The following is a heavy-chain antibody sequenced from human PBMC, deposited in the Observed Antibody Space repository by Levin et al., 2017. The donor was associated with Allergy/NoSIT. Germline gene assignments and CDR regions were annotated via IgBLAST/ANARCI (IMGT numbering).Heavy chain of an antibody. V-gene: IGHV3-33*06. J-gene: IGHJ6*03. D-gene: IGHD3-9*01. CDR3: TKERTRELYRGNYNYYHYMEV. Sequence: PGGSLRLSCVGSHSYFNSFGMHWVRQTPGKGLEWVAHIWMDGSRQSYAESVKGRFTIARDNSKNTLELHMNGLRIEDTGIYYCTKERTRELYRGNYNYYHYMEVWGKGATVIVSS. CDR2: IWMDGSRQ. CDR1: HSYFNSFG.